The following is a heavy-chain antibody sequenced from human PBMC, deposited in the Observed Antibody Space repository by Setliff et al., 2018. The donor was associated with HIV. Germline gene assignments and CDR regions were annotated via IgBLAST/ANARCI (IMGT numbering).Heavy chain of an antibody. Sequence: PGESLKISCKGSGYRFTTYWIAWVRQIPGKGLEWMGVVFPGDSDNRYSPSFQGQVTISSDKSISTAYLQWSSLKASDTAMYYCARLSGGNPNDAFDIWGQGTMVTVSS. CDR2: VFPGDSDN. CDR1: GYRFTTYW. J-gene: IGHJ3*02. D-gene: IGHD2-15*01. V-gene: IGHV5-51*01. CDR3: ARLSGGNPNDAFDI.